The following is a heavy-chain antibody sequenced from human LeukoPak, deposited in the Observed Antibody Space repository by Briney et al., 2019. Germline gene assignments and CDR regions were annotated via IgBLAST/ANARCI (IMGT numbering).Heavy chain of an antibody. D-gene: IGHD5-24*01. J-gene: IGHJ6*03. CDR3: ARGGRWLQSNYYYYYYMDV. Sequence: PSETLSLTCAVYGGSFSGYYWSWIRQPPGKGLEWIGEINHSGSTNYNPSLKSRVTISVDTSKNQFSLKLSSVTAADTAVYYCARGGRWLQSNYYYYYYMDVWGKGTTVTVSS. V-gene: IGHV4-34*01. CDR1: GGSFSGYY. CDR2: INHSGST.